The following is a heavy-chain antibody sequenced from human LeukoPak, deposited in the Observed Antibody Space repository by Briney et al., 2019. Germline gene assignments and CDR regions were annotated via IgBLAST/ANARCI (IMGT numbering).Heavy chain of an antibody. CDR3: ARDRDSSSWYDYFDY. CDR1: GFSFSSYG. V-gene: IGHV3-66*02. Sequence: GGSLRLSCEGSGFSFSSYGMNWVRQAPGKGLEWVSIIYSGGTTYYADSVKGRFTISRDNSKNTLYLQMNSLRAEDTAVYYCARDRDSSSWYDYFDYWGQGTLVTVSS. CDR2: IYSGGTT. J-gene: IGHJ4*02. D-gene: IGHD6-13*01.